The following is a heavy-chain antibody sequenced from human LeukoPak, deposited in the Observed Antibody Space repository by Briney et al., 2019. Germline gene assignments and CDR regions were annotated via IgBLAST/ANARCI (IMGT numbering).Heavy chain of an antibody. J-gene: IGHJ3*02. CDR1: GGSISSSSYY. Sequence: PSETLSLTCTVSGGSISSSSYYWGWIRQPPGKGLEWIGSIYYSGSTYYNPSLKSRVTISVDTSKNQFSLKLSSVTAADTAVYYCARDMAMLNDAFDIWGQGTMVTVSS. D-gene: IGHD3-10*01. CDR2: IYYSGST. V-gene: IGHV4-39*07. CDR3: ARDMAMLNDAFDI.